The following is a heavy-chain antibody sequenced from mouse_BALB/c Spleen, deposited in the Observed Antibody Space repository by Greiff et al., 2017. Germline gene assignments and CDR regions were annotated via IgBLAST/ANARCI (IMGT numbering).Heavy chain of an antibody. Sequence: VQLKESGPGLVKPSQSLSLTCSVTGYSITSGYYWNWIRQFPGNKLEWMGYISYDGSNNYNPSLKNRISITRDTSKNQFFLKLNSVTTEDTATYYCARDRGLLLFDYWGQGTTLTVSS. V-gene: IGHV3-6*02. CDR2: ISYDGSN. D-gene: IGHD1-1*01. J-gene: IGHJ2*01. CDR1: GYSITSGYY. CDR3: ARDRGLLLFDY.